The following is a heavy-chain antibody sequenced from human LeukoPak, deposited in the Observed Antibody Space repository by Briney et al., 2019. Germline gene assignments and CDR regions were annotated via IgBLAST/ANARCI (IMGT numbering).Heavy chain of an antibody. CDR1: GGSISSSSYY. J-gene: IGHJ4*02. Sequence: SETLSLTCTVSGGSISSSSYYWGWIRQPPGKGLEWIGSIYYSGSTYYNPSLKSRVTISVDTSKNQFSLKLSSVTAADTAVYYCARHFPVSYYYGSGSYSQYYFDYWGQGTLVTVSS. D-gene: IGHD3-10*01. CDR2: IYYSGST. CDR3: ARHFPVSYYYGSGSYSQYYFDY. V-gene: IGHV4-39*01.